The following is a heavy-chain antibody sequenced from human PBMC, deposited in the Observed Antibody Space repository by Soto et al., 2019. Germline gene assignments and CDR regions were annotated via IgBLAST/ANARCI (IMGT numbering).Heavy chain of an antibody. CDR3: ARGESRVVVPAGYFQH. CDR1: GGTFSSYA. CDR2: IIPIFGTA. J-gene: IGHJ1*01. D-gene: IGHD2-15*01. V-gene: IGHV1-69*01. Sequence: QVQLGQSGAAVKKPGSSVKVSCKASGGTFSSYAISWVRQAPGQGLEWMGGIIPIFGTANYSQKFQGRVTITADEYTSTAYMELSRLISEDTAVYYCARGESRVVVPAGYFQHWGQGTLVTVCS.